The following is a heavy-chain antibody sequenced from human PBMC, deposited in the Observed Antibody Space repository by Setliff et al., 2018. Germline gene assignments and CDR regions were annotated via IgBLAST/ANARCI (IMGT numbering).Heavy chain of an antibody. D-gene: IGHD2-2*01. CDR1: GYTLTNYY. CDR2: IYPSGGSI. Sequence: GASVKVSCKASGYTLTNYYMHWVRQAPGQGLEWMGIIYPSGGSISYAQKFQGRVSMTTDTSTSTAYMELRNLRSDDTALYYCARAPLMVVVPPDAHRFDPWGQGTLVTVSS. CDR3: ARAPLMVVVPPDAHRFDP. V-gene: IGHV1-46*01. J-gene: IGHJ5*02.